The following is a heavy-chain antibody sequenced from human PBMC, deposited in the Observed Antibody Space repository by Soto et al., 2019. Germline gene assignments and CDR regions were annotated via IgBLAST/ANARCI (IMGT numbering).Heavy chain of an antibody. CDR3: ARHKDLDDWLDP. Sequence: QLQLHESGPGLVKPSETVSLICSVSGDSIITSSYFWAWIRQPPGKGLEWIAMISHSGSPYYNPSLKIRVTTSVDTSNNQFSLHLASVTVADTAVYYCARHKDLDDWLDPWGQGTLVTVSS. V-gene: IGHV4-39*01. CDR1: GDSIITSSYF. J-gene: IGHJ5*02. CDR2: ISHSGSP.